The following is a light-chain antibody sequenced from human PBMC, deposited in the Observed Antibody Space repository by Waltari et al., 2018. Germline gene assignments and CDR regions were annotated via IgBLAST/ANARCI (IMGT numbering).Light chain of an antibody. V-gene: IGKV3-11*01. J-gene: IGKJ4*01. CDR3: QQRSNWLT. CDR2: DAS. Sequence: EIVLTQSPATLSFSPGERATLSCRASQSVSRYLAWYQQKPGQAPRLLIYDASNRATGIPARFSGSGSGTDFTLTISSLEPEDFAVYYCQQRSNWLTFGGGTKVEIK. CDR1: QSVSRY.